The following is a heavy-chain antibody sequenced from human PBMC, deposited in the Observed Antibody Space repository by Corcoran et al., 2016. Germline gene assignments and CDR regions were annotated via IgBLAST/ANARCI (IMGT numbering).Heavy chain of an antibody. CDR2: IFYSGST. CDR1: GGSIISSSYY. CDR3: AGLYNGVRPPDY. J-gene: IGHJ4*02. Sequence: QLQLQESGPGLVKPSETLSLTCTVSGGSIISSSYYWGWVRQPPGKGLEWIGSIFYSGSTYYNPSLKSRVTISVDTSKNQFSLKLSSVTAADTAVFYCAGLYNGVRPPDYWGQGTLVTVSS. V-gene: IGHV4-39*01. D-gene: IGHD2-8*01.